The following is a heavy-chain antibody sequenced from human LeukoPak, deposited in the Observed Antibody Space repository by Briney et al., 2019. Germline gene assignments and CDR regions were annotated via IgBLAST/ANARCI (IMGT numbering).Heavy chain of an antibody. V-gene: IGHV3-7*01. CDR2: IKQDGSEK. CDR3: AREKTLLWFGDHTVLAFDI. D-gene: IGHD3-10*01. J-gene: IGHJ3*02. CDR1: GFTFTSFW. Sequence: PGGSLRLSCEASGFTFTSFWMSWVRQAPGKGLEWVANIKQDGSEKYYVDSVKGRFTISRDNAKNSLYLQMNSLRAEDTAVYYCAREKTLLWFGDHTVLAFDIWGQGTMVTVSS.